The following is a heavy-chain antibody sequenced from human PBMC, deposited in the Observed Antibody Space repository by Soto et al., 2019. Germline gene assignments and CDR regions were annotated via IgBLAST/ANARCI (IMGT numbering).Heavy chain of an antibody. CDR1: GFTFSSYS. J-gene: IGHJ4*02. CDR3: ATADCSGGSCFLVPSYAHHLFDY. D-gene: IGHD2-15*01. V-gene: IGHV3-48*01. CDR2: ISSSSSTI. Sequence: PGGSLRLSCAASGFTFSSYSMNWVRQAPGKGLEWVSYISSSSSTIYYADSVKGRFTISRDNAKNSLYLQMNSLRAEDTAVYYCATADCSGGSCFLVPSYAHHLFDYWGQGTLVTVSS.